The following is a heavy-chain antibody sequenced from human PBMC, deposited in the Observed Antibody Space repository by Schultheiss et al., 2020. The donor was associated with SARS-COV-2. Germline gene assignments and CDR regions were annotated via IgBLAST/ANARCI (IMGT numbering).Heavy chain of an antibody. J-gene: IGHJ3*02. CDR3: ARVTGRDAFDI. Sequence: GGSLRLSCAASGFTFSSYGMHWIRQAPGKGLEWVAIIWYDGSKEYYADSVKGRFTISRDNSKNTLYLQMNSLRAEDTAVYYCARVTGRDAFDIWGQGTMVTVSS. CDR2: IWYDGSKE. CDR1: GFTFSSYG. V-gene: IGHV3-33*01.